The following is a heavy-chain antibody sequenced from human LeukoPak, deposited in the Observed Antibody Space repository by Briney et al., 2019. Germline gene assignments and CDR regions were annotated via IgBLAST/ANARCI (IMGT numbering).Heavy chain of an antibody. Sequence: GGSLRLSCAASGFTFSNYDMSWVRQAPGRGLEWVSAVSGSGGRTYYADSVKGRFTVSRDNSKNTLYLRMNSLRAEDTAVYHCAKDKTSGTYFDYWGQGAPVTVSS. CDR3: AKDKTSGTYFDY. CDR1: GFTFSNYD. CDR2: VSGSGGRT. J-gene: IGHJ4*02. V-gene: IGHV3-23*01. D-gene: IGHD1-26*01.